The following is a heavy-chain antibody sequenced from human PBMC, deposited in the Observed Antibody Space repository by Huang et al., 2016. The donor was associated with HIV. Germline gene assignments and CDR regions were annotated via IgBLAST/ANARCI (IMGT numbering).Heavy chain of an antibody. J-gene: IGHJ4*02. V-gene: IGHV1-18*01. CDR1: GYTFSIYG. D-gene: IGHD2-21*01. CDR3: ARVPSDLYSDY. CDR2: VSCYSGFT. Sequence: QVQLVQSGPEVKKPRASVKVSCKASGYTFSIYGISWVRQAPGQGPEWMGWVSCYSGFTETSQKFQGRVTMTTDTSTSTAYMDLRSVTADDTAVYYCARVPSDLYSDYWGQGTLVTVSS.